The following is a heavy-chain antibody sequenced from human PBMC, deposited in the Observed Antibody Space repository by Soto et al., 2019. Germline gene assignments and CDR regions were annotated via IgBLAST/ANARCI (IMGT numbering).Heavy chain of an antibody. Sequence: TSETLSLTCTVSGDSIISGGYHWTWIRQHPGKGLEWIGYTYYTGSTYYNPSLKSRVTISEDTSKNQFSLKLSSVTAADTAVYYCARGDSTSTPYWYFDLWGRGTLVTVSS. V-gene: IGHV4-31*03. D-gene: IGHD6-6*01. J-gene: IGHJ2*01. CDR2: TYYTGST. CDR1: GDSIISGGYH. CDR3: ARGDSTSTPYWYFDL.